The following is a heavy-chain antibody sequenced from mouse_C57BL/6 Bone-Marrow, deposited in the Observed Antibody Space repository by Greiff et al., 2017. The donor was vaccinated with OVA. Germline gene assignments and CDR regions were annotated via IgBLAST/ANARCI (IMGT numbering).Heavy chain of an antibody. V-gene: IGHV1-85*01. J-gene: IGHJ3*01. CDR1: GYTFTSYD. CDR2: IYPRDGST. CDR3: ARKGSQAWFAY. Sequence: LQESGPELVKPGASVKLSCKASGYTFTSYDINWVKQRPGQGLEWIGWIYPRDGSTKYNEKFKGKATLTVDTSSSTAYMELHSLTSEDSAVYFCARKGSQAWFAYWGQGTLVTVSA.